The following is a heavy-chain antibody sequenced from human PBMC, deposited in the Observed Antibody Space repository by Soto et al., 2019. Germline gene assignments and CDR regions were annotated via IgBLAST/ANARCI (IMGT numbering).Heavy chain of an antibody. CDR3: ARDLWGYCGTDCYPLDV. V-gene: IGHV4-59*01. CDR1: GGSISSYY. J-gene: IGHJ6*02. Sequence: PSETLSVTCTVSGGSISSYYLSWIRQPPGKGLEWIGYMYNTGSTVYNPSLKSRVTISVDTSKNQFSLKLNAVTAADTAVYYCARDLWGYCGTDCYPLDVWGQGTTVTVSS. D-gene: IGHD2-21*02. CDR2: MYNTGST.